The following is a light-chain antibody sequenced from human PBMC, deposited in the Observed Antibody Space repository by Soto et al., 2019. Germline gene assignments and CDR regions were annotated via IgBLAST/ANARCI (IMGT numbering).Light chain of an antibody. Sequence: DIQMTQSPSTLSASVGDRVTITCRASQSVNSWLAWYQHKPGKAPKLLIYKASSLERGAPSRFSGSGSGTEVTLTISSLQPDEFATYYCQQYNSYLVTFGGGTKVEIK. V-gene: IGKV1-5*03. CDR2: KAS. CDR3: QQYNSYLVT. J-gene: IGKJ4*01. CDR1: QSVNSW.